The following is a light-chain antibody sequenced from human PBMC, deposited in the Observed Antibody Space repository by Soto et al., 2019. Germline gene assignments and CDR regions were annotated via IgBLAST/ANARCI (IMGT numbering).Light chain of an antibody. CDR1: SSDVGSYNL. V-gene: IGLV2-23*02. CDR3: CSYAGSSTYV. CDR2: EVS. Sequence: QSVLTQPASVSGSPGQSITISCTGTSSDVGSYNLVSWYQHHPGKAPKVMIYEVSKRPSGVSNRFSGSKFGNTASLTISGLQADDEADYYCCSYAGSSTYVFGTGTKVTVL. J-gene: IGLJ1*01.